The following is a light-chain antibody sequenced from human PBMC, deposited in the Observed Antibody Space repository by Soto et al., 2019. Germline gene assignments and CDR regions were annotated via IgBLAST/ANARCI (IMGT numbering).Light chain of an antibody. CDR1: QSVSNNY. Sequence: EIVWTQSPGTRSLSPGERGILSCRASQSVSNNYLAWYQQKPGQAPRLLIYGAYTRVTGIPDRFSGSGSGTDFTLTISRLEPEDFAVYYCQQYGSSPLTFGPGTKVDIK. CDR2: GAY. V-gene: IGKV3-20*01. J-gene: IGKJ3*01. CDR3: QQYGSSPLT.